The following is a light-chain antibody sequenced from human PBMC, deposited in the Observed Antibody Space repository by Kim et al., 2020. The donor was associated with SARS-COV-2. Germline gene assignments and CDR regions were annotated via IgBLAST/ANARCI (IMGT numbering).Light chain of an antibody. CDR1: GSHIGSYNR. Sequence: GQSVTTSHTVTGSHIGSYNRVSWDQQPPGTAPKLIIYEVSDRPSGVPDRFSASNSGNTASLTISGLQAEDEADYYCSSYTTSSPVFGGGTKLTVL. CDR3: SSYTTSSPV. V-gene: IGLV2-18*02. CDR2: EVS. J-gene: IGLJ2*01.